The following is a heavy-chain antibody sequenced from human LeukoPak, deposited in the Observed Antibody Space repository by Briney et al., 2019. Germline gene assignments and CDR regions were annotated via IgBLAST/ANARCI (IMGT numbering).Heavy chain of an antibody. CDR2: IYTTGST. CDR3: ARAGGSSSWYQEFDY. Sequence: PSETLSLTCTVSGGSISSYYWSWIRQPAGKGLEWIGRIYTTGSTNYNPSLKSRVTMSVDTSKNQFSLKLSSVTAADTAVYYCARAGGSSSWYQEFDYWGQGTLVTVSS. J-gene: IGHJ4*02. CDR1: GGSISSYY. V-gene: IGHV4-4*07. D-gene: IGHD6-13*01.